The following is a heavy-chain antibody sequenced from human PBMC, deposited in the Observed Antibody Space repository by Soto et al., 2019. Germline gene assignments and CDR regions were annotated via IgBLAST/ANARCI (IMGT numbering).Heavy chain of an antibody. CDR2: IKQDGSEK. J-gene: IGHJ6*03. D-gene: IGHD3-9*01. V-gene: IGHV3-7*01. Sequence: ESGGGLVQPGGSLRLSCAASGFTFSSYWMSWVRQAPGKGLEWVANIKQDGSEKYYVDSVKGRFTISRDNAKNSLYLQMNSLRAEDTAVYYCARVGKAELRYFDSYYYYYYMDVWGKGTTVTVSS. CDR3: ARVGKAELRYFDSYYYYYYMDV. CDR1: GFTFSSYW.